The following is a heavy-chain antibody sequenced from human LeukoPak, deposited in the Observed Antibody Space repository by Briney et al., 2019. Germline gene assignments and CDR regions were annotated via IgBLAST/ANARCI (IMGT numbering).Heavy chain of an antibody. D-gene: IGHD3-22*01. J-gene: IGHJ3*02. CDR2: FYHGGST. CDR1: GYSISTGYY. V-gene: IGHV4-38-2*02. Sequence: PSETLSLTCTVSGYSISTGYYWDWIRPPPGKGLEWIGTFYHGGSTYYNPSLKSRVTISVDTSKNQFSLKLSSVTAADTAVYYCAKSNGYGLIDIWGQGTMVTVSS. CDR3: AKSNGYGLIDI.